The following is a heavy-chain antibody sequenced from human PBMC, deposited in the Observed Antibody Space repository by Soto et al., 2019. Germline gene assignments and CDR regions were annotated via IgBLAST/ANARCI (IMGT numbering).Heavy chain of an antibody. J-gene: IGHJ6*02. CDR2: IIPTFDTA. V-gene: IGHV1-69*13. Sequence: GASVKVSCKASGYTFTSYAMHWVRQAPGQGLEWMGGIIPTFDTANYAQKFQGRVTITADESTSTAYMELSSLRSEDTAVYYCATKYYYGSGTYYYGMDVWGQGTTVTVSS. D-gene: IGHD3-10*01. CDR3: ATKYYYGSGTYYYGMDV. CDR1: GYTFTSYA.